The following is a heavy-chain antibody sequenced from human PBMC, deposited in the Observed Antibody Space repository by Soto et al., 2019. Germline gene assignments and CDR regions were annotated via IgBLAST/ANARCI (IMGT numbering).Heavy chain of an antibody. CDR3: ARDQGLDPTYFDY. Sequence: GGSLRLSCAASGFTFSSYAMHWVRQAPGKGLEYVSAISSNGGSTYYANSVKGRFTISRDNSKNTLYLQMGSLRAEDMAVYYCARDQGLDPTYFDYWGQGTLVTVSS. D-gene: IGHD1-1*01. V-gene: IGHV3-64*01. CDR1: GFTFSSYA. CDR2: ISSNGGST. J-gene: IGHJ4*02.